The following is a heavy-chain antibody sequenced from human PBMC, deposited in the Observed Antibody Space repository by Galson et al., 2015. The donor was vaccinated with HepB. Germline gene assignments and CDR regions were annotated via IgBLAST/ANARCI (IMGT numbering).Heavy chain of an antibody. V-gene: IGHV3-66*01. Sequence: SLRLSCAASGFTVSSNYMSWVRQAPGKGLEWVSVIYSGGSTYYADSVKGRFTISRDNSKNTLYLQMNSLRAEDTAVYYCARDSSGFWYFDLWGRGTLVTVSS. CDR3: ARDSSGFWYFDL. D-gene: IGHD6-25*01. CDR1: GFTVSSNY. J-gene: IGHJ2*01. CDR2: IYSGGST.